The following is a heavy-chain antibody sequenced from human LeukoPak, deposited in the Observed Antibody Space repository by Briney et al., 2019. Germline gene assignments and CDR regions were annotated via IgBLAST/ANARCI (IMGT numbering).Heavy chain of an antibody. CDR3: AREGLYGTTPDY. J-gene: IGHJ4*02. Sequence: SETLSLTCTVSGASIRSYYWSWIRQPAGKGLEWIGRIYTSGSTNYNPSLKSRVTMSVDTSKNQFSLKLSSVTAADTAVYYCAREGLYGTTPDYWGQGTLVTVSS. D-gene: IGHD1-7*01. V-gene: IGHV4-4*07. CDR2: IYTSGST. CDR1: GASIRSYY.